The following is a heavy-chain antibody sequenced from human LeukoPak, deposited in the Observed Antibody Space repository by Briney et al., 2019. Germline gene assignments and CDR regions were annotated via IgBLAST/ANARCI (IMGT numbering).Heavy chain of an antibody. CDR3: ARSPYDFWSGYLAYYYYYYGMDV. V-gene: IGHV3-23*01. J-gene: IGHJ6*02. CDR1: GFTLTNHA. D-gene: IGHD3-3*01. CDR2: VVGTGGT. Sequence: GGSLRLSCAVSGFTLTNHAVSWVRQAPGKGLEWVSIVVGTGGTYYADSVRGRFILSRDNSKNTVYLQMSSLRAEDTAVYYCARSPYDFWSGYLAYYYYYYGMDVWGQGTTVTVSS.